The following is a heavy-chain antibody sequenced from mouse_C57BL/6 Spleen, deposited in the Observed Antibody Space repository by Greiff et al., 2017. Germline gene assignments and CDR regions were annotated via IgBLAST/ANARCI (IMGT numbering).Heavy chain of an antibody. J-gene: IGHJ3*01. V-gene: IGHV1-82*01. D-gene: IGHD2-5*01. CDR3: ARGGYSNYHFAY. CDR2: PGDGDT. Sequence: PGDGDTNYNGKFKGKATLTADKSSSTAYMQLSSLTSEDSAVYFCARGGYSNYHFAYWGQGSLVTVS.